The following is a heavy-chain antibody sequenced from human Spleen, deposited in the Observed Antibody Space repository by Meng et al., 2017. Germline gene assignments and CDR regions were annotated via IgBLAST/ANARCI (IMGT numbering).Heavy chain of an antibody. CDR3: ARNLVGSSLDY. D-gene: IGHD1-14*01. CDR2: IYHSGRA. V-gene: IGHV4-4*02. J-gene: IGHJ4*02. CDR1: GGSISTRDW. Sequence: VQLQESGPGLVKPSGTLSLTCAVSGGSISTRDWWTWVRQPPGKGLEWIGEIYHSGRANYIPTLKSRVTISVDKSKNQFSLDLRSVIAADTAVYFCARNLVGSSLDYWGQGTLVTVSS.